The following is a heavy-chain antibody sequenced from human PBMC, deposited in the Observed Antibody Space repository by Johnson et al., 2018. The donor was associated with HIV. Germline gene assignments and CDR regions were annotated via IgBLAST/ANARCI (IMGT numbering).Heavy chain of an antibody. CDR1: GFTVSSNY. V-gene: IGHV3-66*02. D-gene: IGHD3-22*01. Sequence: VQLVESGGGLVQPGGSLRLSCAASGFTVSSNYMSWVRQAPGKGMEWVSVIYSGGSTYYADSVKRRFTISRDNSKNTLYLQMNSLRAEDTAVYYRARGSYYDSSGDAFDIWGQGTMVTVSS. J-gene: IGHJ3*02. CDR2: IYSGGST. CDR3: ARGSYYDSSGDAFDI.